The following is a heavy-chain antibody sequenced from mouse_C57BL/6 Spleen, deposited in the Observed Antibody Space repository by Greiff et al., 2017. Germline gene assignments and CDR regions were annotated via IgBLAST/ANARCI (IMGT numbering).Heavy chain of an antibody. Sequence: QVHVKQPGAELVMPGASVKLSCKASGYTFTSYWMHWVKQRPGQGLEWIGEIDPSDSYTNYNQKFKGKSTLTVDKSSSTAYMQLSSLTSEDSAVYYCARSGLGYYGSSPFAYWGQGTLVTVSA. V-gene: IGHV1-69*01. CDR1: GYTFTSYW. CDR2: IDPSDSYT. D-gene: IGHD1-1*01. J-gene: IGHJ3*01. CDR3: ARSGLGYYGSSPFAY.